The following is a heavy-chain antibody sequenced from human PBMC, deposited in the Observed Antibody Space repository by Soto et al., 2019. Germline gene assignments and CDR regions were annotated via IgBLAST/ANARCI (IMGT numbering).Heavy chain of an antibody. CDR3: ARDSRYSYVDVDYYYGMDV. CDR1: GFTFSSYW. D-gene: IGHD5-18*01. CDR2: IKQDGSEK. V-gene: IGHV3-7*05. J-gene: IGHJ6*02. Sequence: GGSLRLSCAASGFTFSSYWMSWVRQAPGKGLEWVANIKQDGSEKYYVDSVKGRFTISRDNAKNSLYLQMNSLRAEDTAVYYCARDSRYSYVDVDYYYGMDVWGQGTTVTVSS.